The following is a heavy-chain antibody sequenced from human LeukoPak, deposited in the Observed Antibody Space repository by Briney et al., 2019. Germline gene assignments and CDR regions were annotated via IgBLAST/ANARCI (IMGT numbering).Heavy chain of an antibody. Sequence: GSLRLSCAASGFTFSSYSMNWVRQAPGKGLEGVSYISSSSSTIYYADAVKGRFTISRDNAKNSLYLQMNSLRAEDTAVYYCARDSRSGWHSSDYWGQGTLVTVSS. CDR1: GFTFSSYS. CDR3: ARDSRSGWHSSDY. J-gene: IGHJ4*02. V-gene: IGHV3-48*01. CDR2: ISSSSSTI. D-gene: IGHD6-19*01.